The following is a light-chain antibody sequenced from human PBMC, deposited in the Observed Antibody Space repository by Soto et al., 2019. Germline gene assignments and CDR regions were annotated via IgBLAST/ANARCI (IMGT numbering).Light chain of an antibody. CDR1: SSDVGGYNY. Sequence: QSALTQPASVSGSPGQSITISCTGTSSDVGGYNYVSWYQQHPGKAPKLMIYEVSNRPSGVSNRFSGSKSGNTASLTISGLQAADKADYYCSSYTSSSTLWVFGGGTKLTVL. J-gene: IGLJ3*02. CDR3: SSYTSSSTLWV. CDR2: EVS. V-gene: IGLV2-14*01.